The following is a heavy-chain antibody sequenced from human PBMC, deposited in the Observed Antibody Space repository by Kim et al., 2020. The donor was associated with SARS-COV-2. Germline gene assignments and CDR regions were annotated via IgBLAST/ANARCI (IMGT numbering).Heavy chain of an antibody. D-gene: IGHD1-26*01. Sequence: NPSPRSRVTISVETSKNQFSLSLNSVTAADTAVYYCGRLGSDRGGYYWFDPWGQGTLVTVSS. J-gene: IGHJ5*02. CDR3: GRLGSDRGGYYWFDP. V-gene: IGHV4-30-4*07.